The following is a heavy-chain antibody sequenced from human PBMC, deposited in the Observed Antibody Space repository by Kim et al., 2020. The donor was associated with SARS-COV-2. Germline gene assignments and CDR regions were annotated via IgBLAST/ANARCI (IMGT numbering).Heavy chain of an antibody. J-gene: IGHJ4*02. Sequence: GGSLRLSCAASGFTFSSYAMSWVRQAPGKGLEWVSAISGSGGSTYYADSVKGRFTISRDNSKNTLYLQMNSLRAEDTAVYYCAKAEGGSYWKPDDYWGQGTLVTVSS. D-gene: IGHD1-26*01. CDR3: AKAEGGSYWKPDDY. CDR1: GFTFSSYA. V-gene: IGHV3-23*01. CDR2: ISGSGGST.